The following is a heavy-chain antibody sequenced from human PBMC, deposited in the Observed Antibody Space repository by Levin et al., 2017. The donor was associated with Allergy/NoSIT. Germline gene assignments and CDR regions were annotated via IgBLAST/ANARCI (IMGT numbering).Heavy chain of an antibody. D-gene: IGHD6-25*01. CDR3: ESPVVAAKTDY. V-gene: IGHV3-15*01. CDR1: GFLFTQAW. J-gene: IGHJ4*02. CDR2: IKRKSDGETT. Sequence: GGSLRLSCTASGFLFTQAWMTWVRQAPGKGLEWVGRIKRKSDGETTDVAAPVKGRFTISRDDSKNMVFLQMNSLKTEDTAIYYCESPVVAAKTDYWGQGTRVTVSA.